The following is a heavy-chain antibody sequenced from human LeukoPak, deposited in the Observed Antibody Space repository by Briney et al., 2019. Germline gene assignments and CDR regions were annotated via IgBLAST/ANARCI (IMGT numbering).Heavy chain of an antibody. Sequence: GGSLRLSCAASGFTFSSYGMHWVRQAPGKGLEWVAVISYDGSNKYYADSVKGRFTISRDNSENTLYLQMNSLRVEDTAVYYCAKEYYGSGSSLPRYWGQGTLVTVSS. CDR3: AKEYYGSGSSLPRY. J-gene: IGHJ4*02. V-gene: IGHV3-30*18. CDR1: GFTFSSYG. D-gene: IGHD3-10*01. CDR2: ISYDGSNK.